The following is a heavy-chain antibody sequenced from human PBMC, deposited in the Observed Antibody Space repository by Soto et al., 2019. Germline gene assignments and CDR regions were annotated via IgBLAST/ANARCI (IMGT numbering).Heavy chain of an antibody. Sequence: SETLSLTCTVSGGSISSSSYYWGWIRQPPGRGLAWIGCIYYSGSTYYNPSLKSRVTISVARSKHQFSLNLSPVAPADTAVYYCARRGYSSGWSYFDYLGQGPLVTVSS. CDR3: ARRGYSSGWSYFDY. D-gene: IGHD6-19*01. CDR1: GGSISSSSYY. CDR2: IYYSGST. J-gene: IGHJ4*02. V-gene: IGHV4-39*01.